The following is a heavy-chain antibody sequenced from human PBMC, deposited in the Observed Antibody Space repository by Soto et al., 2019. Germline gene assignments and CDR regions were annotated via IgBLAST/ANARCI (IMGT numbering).Heavy chain of an antibody. Sequence: QVQLVQSGAEVKKPGSSVKVSCKASGGTLSSYAISWVRQAPGQGLDWMGGIIPIFGTANYAQKFQGRVTITADESTSTAYMELSSLRSEDTAVYYCARAVCSGGSCALRNYYYYYGMDVWGQGTTVTVSS. CDR3: ARAVCSGGSCALRNYYYYYGMDV. J-gene: IGHJ6*02. CDR1: GGTLSSYA. D-gene: IGHD2-15*01. V-gene: IGHV1-69*01. CDR2: IIPIFGTA.